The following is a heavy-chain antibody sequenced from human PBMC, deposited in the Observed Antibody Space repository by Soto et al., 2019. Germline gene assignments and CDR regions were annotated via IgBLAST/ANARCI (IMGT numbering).Heavy chain of an antibody. CDR1: GDSISSATHY. D-gene: IGHD2-21*01. V-gene: IGHV4-31*03. J-gene: IGHJ4*02. Sequence: PSETLSLTCTVSGDSISSATHYWNWIRQQTGRRVEWVEYVSSSGNSSFGPSPESRVFMSVDTTKNLFSMKLSYVTAADTAIYWCVGRLTHIYIYFDAWGQGTQVSVAS. CDR2: VSSSGNS. CDR3: VGRLTHIYIYFDA.